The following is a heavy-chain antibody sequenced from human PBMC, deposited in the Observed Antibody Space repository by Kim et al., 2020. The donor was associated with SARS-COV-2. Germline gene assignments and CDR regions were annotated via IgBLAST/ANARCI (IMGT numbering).Heavy chain of an antibody. CDR1: GIPFSNAW. V-gene: IGHV3-15*01. CDR2: IKSLSDGGTS. Sequence: GGSLRLSCAASGIPFSNAWMNWVRQAPGRGLEWVARIKSLSDGGTSDYAAPVKCRFTISRDDSKNTLYLQMNSLKSEDACVYYCTTASVRWGQGTLVPVS. J-gene: IGHJ4*02. CDR3: TTASVR.